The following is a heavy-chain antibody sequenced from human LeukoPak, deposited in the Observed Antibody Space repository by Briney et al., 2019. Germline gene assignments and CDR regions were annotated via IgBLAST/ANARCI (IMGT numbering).Heavy chain of an antibody. J-gene: IGHJ6*03. CDR3: ARGIAVAGPEGYMDV. V-gene: IGHV3-30*04. Sequence: GRSLRLSCAASGFTFSSYAMHWVRQAPGKGLEWVAVISYDGTNKYYADSVKGRFTISRDNSKNTLYLQMNSLRAEDTAVYYCARGIAVAGPEGYMDVWAKGPRSPSP. CDR2: ISYDGTNK. D-gene: IGHD6-19*01. CDR1: GFTFSSYA.